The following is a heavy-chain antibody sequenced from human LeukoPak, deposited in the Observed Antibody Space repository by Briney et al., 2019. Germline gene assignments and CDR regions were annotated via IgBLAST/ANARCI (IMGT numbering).Heavy chain of an antibody. Sequence: PGGSLRLSCAASGFTFSSYAMSWVRQAPGKGLEWVSAISGSGGSTYYAVSVKGRFTISRDNSKNTLYLQMNSLRAEDTAVYYCAKDLTGGSSWSEADYWGQGTLVTVSS. D-gene: IGHD6-13*01. V-gene: IGHV3-23*01. CDR3: AKDLTGGSSWSEADY. J-gene: IGHJ4*02. CDR2: ISGSGGST. CDR1: GFTFSSYA.